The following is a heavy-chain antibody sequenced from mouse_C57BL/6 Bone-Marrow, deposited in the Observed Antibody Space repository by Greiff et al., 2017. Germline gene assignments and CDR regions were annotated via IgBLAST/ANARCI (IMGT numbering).Heavy chain of an antibody. CDR3: ARGFYYYGSSPYYYAMDY. CDR2: INPNNGGT. D-gene: IGHD1-1*01. CDR1: GYTFTDYN. Sequence: EVQLQQSGPELVKPGASVKMSCKASGYTFTDYNMHWVKQSHGKSLEWIGYINPNNGGTSYNQKFKGKATLTVNKSSSTAYMELSRLTSEDSAVYYCARGFYYYGSSPYYYAMDYWGQGTSVTVSS. V-gene: IGHV1-22*01. J-gene: IGHJ4*01.